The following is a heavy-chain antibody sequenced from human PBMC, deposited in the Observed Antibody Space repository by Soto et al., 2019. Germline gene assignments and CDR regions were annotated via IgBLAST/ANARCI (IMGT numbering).Heavy chain of an antibody. CDR1: GFIFSSYA. D-gene: IGHD2-21*02. Sequence: QVQLVESGGGVVQPGRSLRLSCAASGFIFSSYAMHWVRQAPGKGLEWVAVISYDGSNKYYADSVRGRFTISRDNSKNTLYLQVNSLRGEDTAVYYCAKELQRSFDYWGQGNLVTVSS. V-gene: IGHV3-30-3*02. CDR2: ISYDGSNK. CDR3: AKELQRSFDY. J-gene: IGHJ4*02.